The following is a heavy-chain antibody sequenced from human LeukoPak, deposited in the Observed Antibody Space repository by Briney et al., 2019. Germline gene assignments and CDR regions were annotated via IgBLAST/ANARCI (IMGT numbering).Heavy chain of an antibody. CDR1: GGTFSSYA. J-gene: IGHJ4*02. CDR3: ARDPRYSGNYYGPFDY. D-gene: IGHD1-26*01. Sequence: GASVKVSCKASGGTFSSYAISWVRQAPGQGLEWMGRIIPILGIANYAQKFQGRVTMTTDTSTTTAYMELRGLRSDDTAVYYCARDPRYSGNYYGPFDYWGQGTLVTVSS. V-gene: IGHV1-69*04. CDR2: IIPILGIA.